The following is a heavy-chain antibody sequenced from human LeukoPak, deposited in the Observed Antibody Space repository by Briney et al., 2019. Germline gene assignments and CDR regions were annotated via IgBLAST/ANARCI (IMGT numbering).Heavy chain of an antibody. D-gene: IGHD3-22*01. Sequence: GGSLRLSCAASGFTFSDYYMGWIRQAPGKGLEWVSYISGSGSTIYYADSVKGRFTISRDNAKNSLYLQMNSLRAEDTAVYYCARDYDSSGYYYLGAFDIWGQGTMATVSS. CDR3: ARDYDSSGYYYLGAFDI. CDR2: ISGSGSTI. CDR1: GFTFSDYY. V-gene: IGHV3-11*04. J-gene: IGHJ3*02.